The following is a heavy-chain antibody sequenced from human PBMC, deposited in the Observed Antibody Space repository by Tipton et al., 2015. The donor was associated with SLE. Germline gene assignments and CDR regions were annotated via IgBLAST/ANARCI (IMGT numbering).Heavy chain of an antibody. V-gene: IGHV3-48*03. CDR3: ARAPPPSSYYDTYGYYVHYFDY. CDR1: MFTFSNYE. CDR2: ISSTGTTM. D-gene: IGHD3-22*01. J-gene: IGHJ4*02. Sequence: SPRLSCAASMFTFSNYEMTWVRQAPGRGLEFISYISSTGTTMYYADSMKGRFTISSDNAKNSLFLQMDSLRAEDTGLYFCARAPPPSSYYDTYGYYVHYFDYWGQGILVTVSS.